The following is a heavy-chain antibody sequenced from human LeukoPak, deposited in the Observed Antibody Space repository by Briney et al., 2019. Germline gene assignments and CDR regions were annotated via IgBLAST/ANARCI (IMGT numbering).Heavy chain of an antibody. CDR3: ARDRIDAFDF. J-gene: IGHJ3*01. CDR2: LYHGGNI. V-gene: IGHV4-30-2*01. Sequence: SETLSLTCAVSGDSINSGGYSWNWIRQAPGKGLEWIGRLYHGGNIYYNPSLNSRVTISVDRSKNQLSLSLSSVTAADTAVYFCARDRIDAFDFWGQGTMVTVSS. CDR1: GDSINSGGYS.